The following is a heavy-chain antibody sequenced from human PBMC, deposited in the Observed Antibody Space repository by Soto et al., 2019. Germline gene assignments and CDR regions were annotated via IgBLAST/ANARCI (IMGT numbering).Heavy chain of an antibody. CDR1: GFAISRGYY. CDR2: IYPSVSS. Sequence: PSETLSLTCNVSGFAISRGYYWSWVRQSLGKGLEWIGSIYPSVSSYHNPSLETRLTLSIDTSKNQFTLKLASVTAADTALYYCAREKVGTTFFDNWGKGIQVTVSS. J-gene: IGHJ4*02. D-gene: IGHD1-1*01. CDR3: AREKVGTTFFDN. V-gene: IGHV4-38-2*02.